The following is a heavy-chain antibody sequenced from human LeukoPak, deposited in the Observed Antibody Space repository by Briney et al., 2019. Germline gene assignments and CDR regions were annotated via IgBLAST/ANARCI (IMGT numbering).Heavy chain of an antibody. D-gene: IGHD3-22*01. CDR3: ARYKYDSSGYYQYYFDY. Sequence: ASVKVSCKASGYTFTSYDINWVRQATGQGLEWMGWMNPNSGNTGYAQKFQGRVTMTRNTSISTAYMELSSLSSEDTAVYYCARYKYDSSGYYQYYFDYWGQGTLVTVSS. CDR2: MNPNSGNT. CDR1: GYTFTSYD. V-gene: IGHV1-8*01. J-gene: IGHJ4*02.